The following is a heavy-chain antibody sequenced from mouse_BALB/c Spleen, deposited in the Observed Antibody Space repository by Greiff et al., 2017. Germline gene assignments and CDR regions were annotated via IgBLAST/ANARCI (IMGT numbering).Heavy chain of an antibody. CDR2: ISNGGGST. Sequence: EVMLVESGGGLVQPGGSLKLSCAASGFTFSSYTMSWVRQTPEKRLEWVAYISNGGGSTYYPDTVKGRFTISRDNAKNTLYLQMSSLKSEDTAMYYCARLDYWYFDVWGAGTTVTVSS. CDR1: GFTFSSYT. J-gene: IGHJ1*01. CDR3: ARLDYWYFDV. V-gene: IGHV5-12-2*01.